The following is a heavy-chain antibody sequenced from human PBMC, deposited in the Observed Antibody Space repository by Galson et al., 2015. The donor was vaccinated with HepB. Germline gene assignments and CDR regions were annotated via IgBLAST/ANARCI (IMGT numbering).Heavy chain of an antibody. CDR3: ARPPPGGYGDFSFFDL. J-gene: IGHJ2*01. D-gene: IGHD4-17*01. CDR2: IYYSGST. V-gene: IGHV4-39*01. Sequence: SETLSLTCTVSGGSISSSSYYWGWVRQPPGKGLEWIGSIYYSGSTYYNPSLKSRVTISVDTSKNQFSLKLSSVTAADTAVYYCARPPPGGYGDFSFFDLWGRGTLVTVSS. CDR1: GGSISSSSYY.